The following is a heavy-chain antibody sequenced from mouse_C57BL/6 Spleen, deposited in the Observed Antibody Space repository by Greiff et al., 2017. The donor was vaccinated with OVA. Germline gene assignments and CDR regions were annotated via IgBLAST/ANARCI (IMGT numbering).Heavy chain of an antibody. CDR1: GYAFSSSW. CDR3: ARRDSNSFDY. D-gene: IGHD2-5*01. CDR2: IYPGDGDT. Sequence: VKLMESGPELVKPGASVKISCKASGYAFSSSWMNWVKQRPGKGLEWIGRIYPGDGDTNYNGKFKGKATLTADKSSSTAYMQLSSLTSEDSAVYFCARRDSNSFDYWGQGTTLTVSS. J-gene: IGHJ2*01. V-gene: IGHV1-82*01.